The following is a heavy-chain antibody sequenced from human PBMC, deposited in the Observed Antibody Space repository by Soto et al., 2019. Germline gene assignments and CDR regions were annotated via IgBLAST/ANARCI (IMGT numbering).Heavy chain of an antibody. V-gene: IGHV4-4*07. CDR3: VASLAASSLNGLDV. Sequence: KPSETLSLTCIVSGGSIRAKYSTWVRQPPGKGLEWFGLIFANGQTDYNLSLKSRVTMSVAASKNQFSLWLTSMASADTAVYYCVASLAASSLNGLDVWGRGTLVTVSS. J-gene: IGHJ5*02. CDR1: GGSIRAKY. D-gene: IGHD6-6*01. CDR2: IFANGQT.